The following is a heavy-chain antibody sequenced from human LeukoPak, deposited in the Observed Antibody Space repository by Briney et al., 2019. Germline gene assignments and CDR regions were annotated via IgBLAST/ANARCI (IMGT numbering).Heavy chain of an antibody. J-gene: IGHJ6*02. D-gene: IGHD5-18*01. CDR3: AREGGYSYAPYYYYGMDV. Sequence: SVKVSCKASGGTFSSYAIIWVRQAPGQGLEWRGRIIPILGIANYAQKFQGRVTITADKSTSTAYMELSSLRSEDTAVYYCAREGGYSYAPYYYYGMDVWGQGTTVTVSS. V-gene: IGHV1-69*04. CDR2: IIPILGIA. CDR1: GGTFSSYA.